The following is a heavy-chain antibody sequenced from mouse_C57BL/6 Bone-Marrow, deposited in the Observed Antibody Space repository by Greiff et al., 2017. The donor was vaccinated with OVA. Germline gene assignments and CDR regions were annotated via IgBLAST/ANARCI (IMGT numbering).Heavy chain of an antibody. J-gene: IGHJ3*01. CDR2: IHPNSGST. Sequence: QVQLQQSGAELVKPGASVKLSCKASGYTFTSYWMHWVKQRPGQGLEWIGMIHPNSGSTNYNEKFKSKATLTVDKSSSTAYMQLSSLTSEDSAVYYCARLRDSSWFAYWGQGTLVTVSA. CDR1: GYTFTSYW. V-gene: IGHV1-64*01. CDR3: ARLRDSSWFAY.